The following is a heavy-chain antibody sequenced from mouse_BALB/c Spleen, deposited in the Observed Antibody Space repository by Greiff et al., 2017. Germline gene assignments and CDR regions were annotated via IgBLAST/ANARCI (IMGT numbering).Heavy chain of an antibody. D-gene: IGHD2-1*01. Sequence: QVHVKQSGAELVRPGTSVKVSCKASGYAFTNYLIAWVKQRPGQGLEWIGVINPGSGGTNYNEKFKGKATLTADKSSSNAYMQLSSLTSDDSAVYFCARSGNFYPYWGQGTTLTVSS. CDR3: ARSGNFYPY. J-gene: IGHJ2*01. CDR2: INPGSGGT. CDR1: GYAFTNYL. V-gene: IGHV1-54*01.